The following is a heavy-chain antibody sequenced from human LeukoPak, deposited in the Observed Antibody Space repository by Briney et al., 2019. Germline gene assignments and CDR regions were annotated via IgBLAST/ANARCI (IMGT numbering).Heavy chain of an antibody. D-gene: IGHD2-15*01. CDR1: GYSISSGYY. Sequence: SETLSLTCTVSGYSISSGYYWGWIRQPPGKGLEWIGSIYHSGSTYYNPSLKSRVTISVDTSKNQFSLKLSSVTAADTAVYYCARVVVADYYYYMDVWGKGTTVTISS. CDR3: ARVVVADYYYYMDV. V-gene: IGHV4-38-2*02. J-gene: IGHJ6*03. CDR2: IYHSGST.